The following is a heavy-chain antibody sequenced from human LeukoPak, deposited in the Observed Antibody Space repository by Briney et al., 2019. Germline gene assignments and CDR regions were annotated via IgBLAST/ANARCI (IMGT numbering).Heavy chain of an antibody. CDR1: GFTFSSCG. V-gene: IGHV3-23*01. D-gene: IGHD3-10*02. CDR3: AELGITMIGGV. CDR2: ISGSGGST. J-gene: IGHJ6*04. Sequence: PGGSLRLSCAASGFTFSSCGMSWVRQAPGKGLEWVSAISGSGGSTYYADSVKGRFTISRDNAKNSLYLQMNSLRAEDTAVYYCAELGITMIGGVWGKGTTVTISS.